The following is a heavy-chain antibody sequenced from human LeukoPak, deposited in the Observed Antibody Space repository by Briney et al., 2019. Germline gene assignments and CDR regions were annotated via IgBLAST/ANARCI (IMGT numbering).Heavy chain of an antibody. D-gene: IGHD4-17*01. Sequence: GGSLRLSCAASGFTVSNNYMTWVRQAPGKGLEWVSVIYSGGTTYYADSVEGRFTISRDNSRNTLNLQMNSLRAEDTAVYYCARGQSGDPAFDIWGQGTMVTVAS. CDR3: ARGQSGDPAFDI. CDR1: GFTVSNNY. CDR2: IYSGGTT. V-gene: IGHV3-53*01. J-gene: IGHJ3*02.